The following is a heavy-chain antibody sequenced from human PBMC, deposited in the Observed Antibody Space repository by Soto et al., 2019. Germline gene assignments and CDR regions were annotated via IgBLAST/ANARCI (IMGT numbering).Heavy chain of an antibody. Sequence: PGGSLRLSCAASGFTFSSYDMNWVRQAPGKGLEWVSSISATRSQTYYADSVRGRFTIFRDNSKNQVYLQMNSLRVDVSAIYYCARDPYGDYYFDSWGPGILVTVSS. CDR1: GFTFSSYD. CDR2: ISATRSQT. J-gene: IGHJ4*02. V-gene: IGHV3-21*06. CDR3: ARDPYGDYYFDS. D-gene: IGHD4-17*01.